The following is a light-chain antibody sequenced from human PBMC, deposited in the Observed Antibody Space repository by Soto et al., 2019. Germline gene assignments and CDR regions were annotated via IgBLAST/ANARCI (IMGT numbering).Light chain of an antibody. CDR3: QQYNNWRPPAWT. CDR2: GAS. Sequence: EIVMTQSPATLSVSPGERATLSCRASQSVSSNLAWYQQKPGQAPSLLIYGASSRATGIPARFRGSGCGTEFTLTISSLRSEDFAVYYCQQYNNWRPPAWTFGQGTKLEIK. CDR1: QSVSSN. J-gene: IGKJ1*01. V-gene: IGKV3-15*01.